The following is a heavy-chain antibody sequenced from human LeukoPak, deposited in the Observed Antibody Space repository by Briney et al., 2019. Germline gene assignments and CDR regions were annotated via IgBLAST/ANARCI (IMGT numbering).Heavy chain of an antibody. D-gene: IGHD3-9*01. Sequence: SETLSLTCTDSGGSISSYYGTWIRQPAGKGLEWIGRIYTSGSTNYNPSLKSRVTTSVDTSKNQFSLKLSSVTAADTAVYYCARDWYDILTGHNNWFDPWGQGTLVTVSS. CDR1: GGSISSYY. J-gene: IGHJ5*02. CDR3: ARDWYDILTGHNNWFDP. CDR2: IYTSGST. V-gene: IGHV4-4*07.